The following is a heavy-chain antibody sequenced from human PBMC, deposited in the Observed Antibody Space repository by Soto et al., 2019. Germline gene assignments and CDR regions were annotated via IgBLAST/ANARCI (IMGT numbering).Heavy chain of an antibody. Sequence: QVQLVQSGAEVKKPGASVKVSCKASGYTFTSYGISWVRQAPGQGLEWMGWISAYNGNTNYAQKLQGRATMATDTSTSTAYMEPRSLRSDDTAVYYCARDRAYYDFWSGYTNYYYGMDVWGQGTTVTVSS. D-gene: IGHD3-3*01. CDR1: GYTFTSYG. J-gene: IGHJ6*02. CDR2: ISAYNGNT. CDR3: ARDRAYYDFWSGYTNYYYGMDV. V-gene: IGHV1-18*01.